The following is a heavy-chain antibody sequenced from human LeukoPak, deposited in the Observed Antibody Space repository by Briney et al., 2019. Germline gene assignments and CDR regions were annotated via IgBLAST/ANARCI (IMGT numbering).Heavy chain of an antibody. CDR2: INHSGST. V-gene: IGHV4-34*01. CDR3: ASGRGIAAAGKVSGWFDP. D-gene: IGHD6-13*01. Sequence: PSETLSLTCSVSGGSISSYYWSWIRQPPGKGLEWIGEINHSGSTNYNPSLKSRVTISVDTSKNQFSLKLSSVTAADTAVYYFASGRGIAAAGKVSGWFDPWGQGTLVTVSS. J-gene: IGHJ5*02. CDR1: GGSISSYY.